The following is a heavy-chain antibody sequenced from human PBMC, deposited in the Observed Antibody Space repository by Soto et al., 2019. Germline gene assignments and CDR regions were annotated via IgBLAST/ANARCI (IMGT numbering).Heavy chain of an antibody. V-gene: IGHV6-1*01. Sequence: PSQTLSLTCAISGDSVSSNSAAWNWIRQSPSRGLEWLGRTYYRSKWYNDYAVSVKSRITINPDTSKNQFSLQLNSVTPEDTAVDYFARGNTWMVVAASDAFDIWGQGTMVTVSS. CDR3: ARGNTWMVVAASDAFDI. CDR1: GDSVSSNSAA. D-gene: IGHD2-15*01. CDR2: TYYRSKWYN. J-gene: IGHJ3*02.